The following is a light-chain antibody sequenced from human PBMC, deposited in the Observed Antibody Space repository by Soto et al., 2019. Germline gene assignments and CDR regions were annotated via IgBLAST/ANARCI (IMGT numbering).Light chain of an antibody. V-gene: IGKV4-1*01. J-gene: IGKJ1*01. Sequence: DIVMTQSPDSLAVSLGERATINCKSSQTVYYSSNSKNYLAWYQQKPGQPPKLLIYWASTRESGVPHRFSGSGFGTNFTLTISSLQAEDVAIYYCQQYFTPLRTFGQGTKVEIK. CDR2: WAS. CDR1: QTVYYSSNSKNY. CDR3: QQYFTPLRT.